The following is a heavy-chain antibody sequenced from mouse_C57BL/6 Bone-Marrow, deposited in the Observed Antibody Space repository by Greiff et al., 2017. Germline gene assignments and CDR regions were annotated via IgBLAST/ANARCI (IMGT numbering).Heavy chain of an antibody. D-gene: IGHD1-2*01. Sequence: QVQLKESGPGILQPSQTLSLTCSFSGFSLSTFGMGVGWIRQPSGKGLEWLAHIWWDDDKYYNPALKSRLTISKDTSKNQVFLKIANVDTADTATYYCARIRVLRPLATGAMDYWGQGTSVTVSS. CDR1: GFSLSTFGMG. CDR2: IWWDDDK. CDR3: ARIRVLRPLATGAMDY. V-gene: IGHV8-8*01. J-gene: IGHJ4*01.